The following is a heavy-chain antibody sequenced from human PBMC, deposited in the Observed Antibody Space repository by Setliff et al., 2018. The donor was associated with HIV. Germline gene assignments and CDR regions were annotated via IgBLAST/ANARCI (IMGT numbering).Heavy chain of an antibody. D-gene: IGHD4-17*01. CDR2: IYPNTGGT. J-gene: IGHJ4*02. V-gene: IGHV1-2*02. CDR3: ARSTTAD. CDR1: GYTFTGYY. Sequence: ASVKVSCKASGYTFTGYYMHWVRQAPGQGLEWMGWIYPNTGGTNYAEKFRGRVTMTRDTSISTAYMELSRLTSDDTAVYYCARSTTADWGQGTMVTVSS.